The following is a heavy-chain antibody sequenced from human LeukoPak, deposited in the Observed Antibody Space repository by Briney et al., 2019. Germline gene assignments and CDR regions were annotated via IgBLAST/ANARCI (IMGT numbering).Heavy chain of an antibody. V-gene: IGHV4-4*09. CDR3: ASTQGGYYYVVDY. J-gene: IGHJ4*02. CDR1: GGSISSYY. CDR2: SYTSGST. D-gene: IGHD3-22*01. Sequence: SETLSLTCTVSGGSISSYYWSWIRQPPGKGLEWIGYSYTSGSTNYNPPLKSRVTISVDTSKNQFSLKLSSVTAADTAVYYCASTQGGYYYVVDYWGREPWSPSPQ.